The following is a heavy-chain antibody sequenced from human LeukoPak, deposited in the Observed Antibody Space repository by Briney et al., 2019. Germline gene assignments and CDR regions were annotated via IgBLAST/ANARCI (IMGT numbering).Heavy chain of an antibody. J-gene: IGHJ3*02. CDR1: RVTFSSDS. Sequence: PGESLRLSCAASRVTFSSDSMKSGPQAPGKGLEWVSSISSSSSYIYYADSVKGRFTISRDNAKNSLYLQMNSLRAEDTAVYYCVIDVDMIVVVSQAFDMWGQGTMVTVSS. V-gene: IGHV3-21*01. CDR2: ISSSSSYI. CDR3: VIDVDMIVVVSQAFDM. D-gene: IGHD3-22*01.